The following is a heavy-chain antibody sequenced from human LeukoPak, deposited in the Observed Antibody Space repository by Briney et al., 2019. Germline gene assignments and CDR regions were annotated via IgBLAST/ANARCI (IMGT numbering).Heavy chain of an antibody. Sequence: GGSLRLSCAASGFTFSSNYMSWVRQAPGKGLEWVSVIYRGGSTYYADFVKGRFTISRDNSKNTLFLQMNSLTAEDTAMFYCARSRLDAFDIWGQGTMVTVSS. V-gene: IGHV3-53*01. D-gene: IGHD6-19*01. CDR2: IYRGGST. J-gene: IGHJ3*02. CDR1: GFTFSSNY. CDR3: ARSRLDAFDI.